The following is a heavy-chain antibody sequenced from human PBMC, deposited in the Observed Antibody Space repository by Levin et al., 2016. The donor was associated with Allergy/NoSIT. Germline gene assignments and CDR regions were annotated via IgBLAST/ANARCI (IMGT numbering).Heavy chain of an antibody. D-gene: IGHD5-12*01. CDR3: ARERGYSGYDYGRFQGRYYFDY. Sequence: GGSLRLSCAASGFTFSSYSMNWVRQAPGKGLEWVSSISSSSSYIYYADSVKGRFTISRGNAKNSLYLQMNSLRAEDTAVYYCARERGYSGYDYGRFQGRYYFDYWGQGTLVTVSS. J-gene: IGHJ4*02. CDR1: GFTFSSYS. V-gene: IGHV3-21*01. CDR2: ISSSSSYI.